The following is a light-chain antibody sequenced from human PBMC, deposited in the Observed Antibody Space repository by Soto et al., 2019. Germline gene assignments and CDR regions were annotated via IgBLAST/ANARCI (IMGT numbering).Light chain of an antibody. CDR2: DDN. CDR1: SSNIGGNS. V-gene: IGLV1-51*01. Sequence: QSVMTQPPSVSAAPGQKVTISCSGSSSNIGGNSVSWYQQPPGTAPKLLIYDDNKRPSGIPDRFSGSKSGTSGTVGITGFRSEDEDDYYCGSWDSSLSADVFGTGTKLTVL. J-gene: IGLJ1*01. CDR3: GSWDSSLSADV.